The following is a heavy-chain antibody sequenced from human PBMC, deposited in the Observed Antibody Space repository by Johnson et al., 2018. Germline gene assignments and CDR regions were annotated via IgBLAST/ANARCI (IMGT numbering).Heavy chain of an antibody. CDR3: SRPYDSSGYYPRYFQH. CDR1: GFTFGDYA. D-gene: IGHD3-22*01. CDR2: IRSKSYGGTT. J-gene: IGHJ1*01. Sequence: VQLVESGGGLVQPGRSLRLCCTASGFTFGDYAMSWFRQAPGKGLEWVGFIRSKSYGGTTEYAASVKGRLTISRDDSKSIAYLQMNSLKTEDTAVYYCSRPYDSSGYYPRYFQHWGQGTLVTVSS. V-gene: IGHV3-49*03.